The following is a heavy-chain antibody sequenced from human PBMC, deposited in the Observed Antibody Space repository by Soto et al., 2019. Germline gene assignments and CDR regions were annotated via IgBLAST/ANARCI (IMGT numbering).Heavy chain of an antibody. CDR3: ARAGYCTNDVCYTPVDY. D-gene: IGHD2-8*01. J-gene: IGHJ4*02. CDR2: IYHGST. V-gene: IGHV4-30-2*01. Sequence: QLQLQEAGSGLVKPSHTLSLTCAVSGGSISSAGYSWSWIRQPPGKGLEWIGYIYHGSTYYNPSLKSRVTISVDRSKNHFSLRLSSVTAADTAVYYCARAGYCTNDVCYTPVDYWGQGTLVTVSS. CDR1: GGSISSAGYS.